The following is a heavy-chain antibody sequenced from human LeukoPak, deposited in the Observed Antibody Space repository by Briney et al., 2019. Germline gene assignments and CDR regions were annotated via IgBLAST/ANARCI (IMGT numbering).Heavy chain of an antibody. CDR2: INPNSDDT. Sequence: GASVKVSCKASGYTFTGYYIHWVRQAPGQGLEWMGRINPNSDDTYYAQKFQGRVTMTRDTSISTAHMELSSLRSDDTAVYYCARFGYSSSHFDYWGQGTLVTVSS. CDR1: GYTFTGYY. CDR3: ARFGYSSSHFDY. D-gene: IGHD6-6*01. J-gene: IGHJ4*02. V-gene: IGHV1-2*06.